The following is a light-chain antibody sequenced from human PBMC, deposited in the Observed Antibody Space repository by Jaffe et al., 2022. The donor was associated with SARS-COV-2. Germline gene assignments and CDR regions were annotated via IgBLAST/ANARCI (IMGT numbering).Light chain of an antibody. J-gene: IGKJ4*01. CDR2: STS. CDR1: QGIGSY. CDR3: QQVNTYPLT. V-gene: IGKV1-9*01. Sequence: DVQLTQSPSFLSAFVGDRVTITCRASQGIGSYLAWYLQKPGKAPNLLIYSTSTLQSGVPSRFSGSSSGRDFTLTISSLQPEDSATYYCQQVNTYPLTFGGGTTVEIK.